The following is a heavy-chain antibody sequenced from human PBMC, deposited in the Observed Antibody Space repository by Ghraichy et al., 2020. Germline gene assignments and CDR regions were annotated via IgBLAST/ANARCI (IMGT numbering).Heavy chain of an antibody. CDR3: ARGGVGYSYGP. CDR1: GFTFSSYS. CDR2: ISSSSSTI. V-gene: IGHV3-48*01. J-gene: IGHJ5*02. D-gene: IGHD5-18*01. Sequence: GESLNISCAASGFTFSSYSMNWVRQAPGKGLEWVSYISSSSSTIYYADSVKGRFTISRDNAKNSLYLQMNSLGAEDTAVYYCARGGVGYSYGPWGQGTLVTVSS.